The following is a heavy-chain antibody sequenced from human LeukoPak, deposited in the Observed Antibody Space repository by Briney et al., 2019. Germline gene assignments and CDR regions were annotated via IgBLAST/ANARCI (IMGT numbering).Heavy chain of an antibody. CDR1: GFTVSRNY. Sequence: GGSLRLSCAASGFTVSRNYMSWVRQAPGKGLECVSVIYSGGNTYYTDSVKGRFTISRDNSKNTLYLQMNSLRAEDTAVYYCAWIGRTMTANYYHYYMHVWGKGTTVTVSS. J-gene: IGHJ6*03. D-gene: IGHD3-3*01. V-gene: IGHV3-66*01. CDR2: IYSGGNT. CDR3: AWIGRTMTANYYHYYMHV.